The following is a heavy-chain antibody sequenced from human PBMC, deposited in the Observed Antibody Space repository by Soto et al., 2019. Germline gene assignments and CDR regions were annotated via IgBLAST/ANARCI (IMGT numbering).Heavy chain of an antibody. J-gene: IGHJ4*02. D-gene: IGHD5-18*01. CDR1: GGSFSGYY. V-gene: IGHV4-34*01. CDR3: ARGGYSYGYTALDY. CDR2: INHSGST. Sequence: SETLSLTCAVYGGSFSGYYWSWIRQPPGKGLEWIGEINHSGSTNYNPSLKSRVTISVDTSKNQFSLKLSSVTAADTAVYYCARGGYSYGYTALDYWGQGTLVTVSS.